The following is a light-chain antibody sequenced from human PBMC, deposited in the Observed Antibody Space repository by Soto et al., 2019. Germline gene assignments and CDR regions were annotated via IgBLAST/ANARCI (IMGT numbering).Light chain of an antibody. V-gene: IGKV3-11*01. CDR3: QQRSDWPST. J-gene: IGKJ4*01. CDR1: QSVSSY. CDR2: DAS. Sequence: EIVLTQSPATLSLSPGERATLSCRASQSVSSYLAWYQQKPGQAPRLLIYDASNRATGIPARFSGSGSGTDFTLLISSLEPDDFAVYYCQQRSDWPSTFGGGTKVQIK.